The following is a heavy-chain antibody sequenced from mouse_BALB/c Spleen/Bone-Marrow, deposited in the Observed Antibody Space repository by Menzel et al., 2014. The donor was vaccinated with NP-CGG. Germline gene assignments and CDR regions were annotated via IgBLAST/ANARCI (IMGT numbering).Heavy chain of an antibody. D-gene: IGHD2-14*01. CDR3: ARSYYRYGVIVY. V-gene: IGHV1S81*02. Sequence: QVQLQQSGAELVKPGASVKLSCKASGYTFTSYWMHWVKQRPGQGLEWIGEINPSNGRTNYNEKFKSKATLTVGKSSSTAYMQLSSLTSEDSAVYYCARSYYRYGVIVYWGQGTLVTVSA. CDR2: INPSNGRT. CDR1: GYTFTSYW. J-gene: IGHJ3*01.